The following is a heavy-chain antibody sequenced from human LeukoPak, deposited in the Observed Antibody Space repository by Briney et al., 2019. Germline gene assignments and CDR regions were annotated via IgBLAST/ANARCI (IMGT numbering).Heavy chain of an antibody. J-gene: IGHJ4*02. V-gene: IGHV3-74*01. CDR1: GFTFSSDF. CDR3: AKERYYDFWSGYYMEY. Sequence: PGGSLRLSCVASGFTFSSDFMHWIRQAPGEGLMYVSQISGDETYTNYADSVKGRFTISRDNSKNTLYLQMNSLRAEDTAVYYCAKERYYDFWSGYYMEYWGQGTLVTVSS. CDR2: ISGDETYT. D-gene: IGHD3-3*01.